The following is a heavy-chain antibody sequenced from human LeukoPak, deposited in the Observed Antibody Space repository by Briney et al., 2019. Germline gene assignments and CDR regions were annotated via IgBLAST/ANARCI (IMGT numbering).Heavy chain of an antibody. D-gene: IGHD6-19*01. Sequence: GGSLRLSCAASGFTFSSYEMNWVRQAPGKGLEWVSYISSSGSTIYYADSVKGRFTMSRDNAKNSLYLLMNSLRAEDTALYYCAKDIKIGDGSLWLDAFDLWGPGTMVTVSS. V-gene: IGHV3-48*03. CDR1: GFTFSSYE. CDR2: ISSSGSTI. J-gene: IGHJ3*01. CDR3: AKDIKIGDGSLWLDAFDL.